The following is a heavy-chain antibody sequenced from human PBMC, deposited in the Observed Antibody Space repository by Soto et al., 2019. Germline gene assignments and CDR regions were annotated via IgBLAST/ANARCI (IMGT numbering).Heavy chain of an antibody. D-gene: IGHD6-19*01. V-gene: IGHV4-39*01. CDR3: AKAVAGTPPLLEYYMDV. CDR2: IYYSGST. Sequence: QLQLQESGPGLVKPSETLSLTCTVSGGSISSSSYYWGWIRQPPGKGLEWIGSIYYSGSTYYNPSLKSRVTISVDTSKNQFSLKLSSVTAADTAVYYCAKAVAGTPPLLEYYMDVWGKGTTVTVSS. CDR1: GGSISSSSYY. J-gene: IGHJ6*03.